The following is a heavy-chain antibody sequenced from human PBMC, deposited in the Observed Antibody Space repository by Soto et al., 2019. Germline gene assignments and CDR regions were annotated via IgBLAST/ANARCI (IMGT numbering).Heavy chain of an antibody. Sequence: ASVKVSCKASGYTFTSYAMHWVRQAPGQRLEWMGWINAGNGNTKYAQKFQGRVTITRDTSTSTAYMELSSLRSEDTAVYYCARTSGPTVTPFDYWGQGTLVTVSS. V-gene: IGHV1-3*01. J-gene: IGHJ4*02. D-gene: IGHD4-17*01. CDR2: INAGNGNT. CDR1: GYTFTSYA. CDR3: ARTSGPTVTPFDY.